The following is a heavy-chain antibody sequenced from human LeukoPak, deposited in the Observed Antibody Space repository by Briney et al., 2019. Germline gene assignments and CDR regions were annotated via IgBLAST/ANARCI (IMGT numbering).Heavy chain of an antibody. D-gene: IGHD2-21*01. V-gene: IGHV4-34*01. CDR1: GGSFSGYF. J-gene: IGHJ6*03. CDR2: IDHSGTT. Sequence: SETLSLTCAVYGGSFSGYFWSWIRQTPGKGLEWIGEIDHSGTTNYNPSLESRVTISVDRSRNQFSLKLTSVTAADTAVYYCASNGEYCGGATCRYYYFSMDVWGAGTGVAVPS. CDR3: ASNGEYCGGATCRYYYFSMDV.